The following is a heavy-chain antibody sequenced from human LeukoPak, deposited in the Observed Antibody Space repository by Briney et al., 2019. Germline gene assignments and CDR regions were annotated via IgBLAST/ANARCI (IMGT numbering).Heavy chain of an antibody. V-gene: IGHV3-7*04. CDR2: QKKNGSEK. Sequence: GGAPRLSCAAPGFTLYWFLEGWGRPAPGEGGGWVAHQKKNGSEKYYVDSVKGRFTISRDNAKNSLYLQMNSLRAEDTAVYYCARGALDYDFWSDLRYYFDYWGQGTLVTVSS. D-gene: IGHD3-3*01. J-gene: IGHJ4*02. CDR3: ARGALDYDFWSDLRYYFDY. CDR1: GFTLYWFL.